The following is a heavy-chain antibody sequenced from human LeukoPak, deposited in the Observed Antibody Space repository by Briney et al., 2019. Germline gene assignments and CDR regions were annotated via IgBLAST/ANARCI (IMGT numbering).Heavy chain of an antibody. Sequence: GGSLRLSCAVSGLTFSEYWMHWVRQDAGKGLVWVAGISKDGGSTEYADFVKGRCTISRDNAKNTLYLQMNSLTVDDTAVYYCTSGIGTYDYWGLGAQVAVSS. CDR3: TSGIGTYDY. CDR1: GLTFSEYW. D-gene: IGHD1-14*01. CDR2: ISKDGGST. J-gene: IGHJ4*02. V-gene: IGHV3-74*03.